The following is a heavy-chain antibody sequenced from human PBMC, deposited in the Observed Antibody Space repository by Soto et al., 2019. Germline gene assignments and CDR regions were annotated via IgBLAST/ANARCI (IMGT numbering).Heavy chain of an antibody. CDR1: GGSISSSSYY. Sequence: SETLSLTCTVSGGSISSSSYYWGWIRQPPGKGLEWIGSIYYSGSTYYNPSLKSRVTISVDTSKNQFSLKLSSVTAADTAVYYCARGISTFQHWGQGTLVTVSS. V-gene: IGHV4-39*01. J-gene: IGHJ1*01. CDR2: IYYSGST. CDR3: ARGISTFQH.